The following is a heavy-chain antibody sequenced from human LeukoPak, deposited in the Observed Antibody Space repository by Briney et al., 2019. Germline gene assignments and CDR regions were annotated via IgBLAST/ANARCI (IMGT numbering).Heavy chain of an antibody. CDR1: GFTFSSYG. D-gene: IGHD6-19*01. J-gene: IGHJ6*04. Sequence: GGSLRLSCAASGFTFSSYGMHWVRQAPGKGLEWVAFIRYDGSNKYYADSVKGRFTISRDNSKNTLYLHVNSLRAEDTAVYYCARDSSGWYDAPFLVWGKGTTVTVSS. CDR3: ARDSSGWYDAPFLV. V-gene: IGHV3-30*02. CDR2: IRYDGSNK.